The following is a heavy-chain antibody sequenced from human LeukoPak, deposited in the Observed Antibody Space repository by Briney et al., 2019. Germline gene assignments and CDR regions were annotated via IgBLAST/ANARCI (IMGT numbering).Heavy chain of an antibody. D-gene: IGHD2-15*01. CDR3: AGHCSGGSCYSTATLKSL. V-gene: IGHV3-48*01. J-gene: IGHJ4*02. CDR2: ISSSSSTI. Sequence: GRSLRLSCAASGFTFSSYSMNRVRQAPGKGLEWVSYISSSSSTIYYADSVKGRFTISRDNAKNSLYLQMNSLRAEDTAVYYCAGHCSGGSCYSTATLKSLWGQGTLVTVSS. CDR1: GFTFSSYS.